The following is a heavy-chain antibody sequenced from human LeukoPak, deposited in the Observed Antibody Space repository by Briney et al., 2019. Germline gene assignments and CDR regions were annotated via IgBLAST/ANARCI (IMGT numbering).Heavy chain of an antibody. V-gene: IGHV1-2*02. CDR2: INSNSGGT. J-gene: IGHJ3*02. CDR3: APYGSGSIDAFDI. Sequence: ASVKVSCKASGYTFTGYYMHWVRQAPGQGLEWMGWINSNSGGTNYAQKFQGRVTMTRDTTISTAYMELSRLRSDDTAVYYCAPYGSGSIDAFDIWGQGTMVTVSS. CDR1: GYTFTGYY. D-gene: IGHD3-10*01.